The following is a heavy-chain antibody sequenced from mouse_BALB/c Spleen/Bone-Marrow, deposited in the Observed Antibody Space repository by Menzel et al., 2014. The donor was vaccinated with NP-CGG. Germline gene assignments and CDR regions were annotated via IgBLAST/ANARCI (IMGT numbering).Heavy chain of an antibody. CDR3: AKRDIYYGYDGNAMDY. J-gene: IGHJ4*01. D-gene: IGHD2-2*01. V-gene: IGHV1-4*01. Sequence: SGAELARPGASVKMSCKASGYTFTTYTMHWVKQRPGQGLEGIGYINPSSGYTNYNQKFKDKATLTADKSSSTAYMQLSSLTSGDSAVYFCAKRDIYYGYDGNAMDYWGQGTSVTVSS. CDR2: INPSSGYT. CDR1: GYTFTTYT.